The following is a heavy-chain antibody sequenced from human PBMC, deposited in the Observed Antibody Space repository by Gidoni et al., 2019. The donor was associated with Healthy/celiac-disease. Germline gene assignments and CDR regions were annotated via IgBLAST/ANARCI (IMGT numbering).Heavy chain of an antibody. CDR2: IYYSGSP. CDR1: CGSFSSYY. D-gene: IGHD6-19*01. CDR3: ARQTAVAGYTGWFDP. Sequence: QVQLQESGPGLVQPSETLSLPCTVSCGSFSSYYWSWIRQPPRKALAWIGYIYYSGSPNSNPPLKSRVTISVDTSKNQFSLKLSSVTDADTAVYYCARQTAVAGYTGWFDPWGQGTLVTVSS. J-gene: IGHJ5*02. V-gene: IGHV4-59*08.